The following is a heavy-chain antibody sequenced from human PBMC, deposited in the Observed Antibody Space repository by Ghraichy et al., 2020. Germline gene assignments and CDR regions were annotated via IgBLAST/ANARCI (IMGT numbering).Heavy chain of an antibody. CDR2: INDKAYNT. CDR3: AKSTFRSAFAKDSLDV. Sequence: GESLNISCAASGFTLRDYGMTWVRQAPGKGLEWVSSINDKAYNTFYAGPVKGRFSVCMEVSNHTLFLQMNSLRAEDTAVYYCAKSTFRSAFAKDSLDVWGQGTVVTVSS. J-gene: IGHJ3*01. D-gene: IGHD3-3*01. CDR1: GFTLRDYG. V-gene: IGHV3-23*01.